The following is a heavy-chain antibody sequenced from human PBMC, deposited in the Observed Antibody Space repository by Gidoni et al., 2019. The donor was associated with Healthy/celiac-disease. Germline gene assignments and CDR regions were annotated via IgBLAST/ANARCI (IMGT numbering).Heavy chain of an antibody. V-gene: IGHV4-39*01. D-gene: IGHD6-13*01. J-gene: IGHJ4*02. CDR3: ARPIIAAAGDYFDY. Sequence: QLQLQESGPGLVKPSETLSRTCTVSGGSISSRSYYWGWIRQPPGKGLEWIGSISYSGSTYYNPSLKSRVTISVDTSKNQFSLKLSSVTAADTAVYYCARPIIAAAGDYFDYWGQGTLVTVSS. CDR1: GGSISSRSYY. CDR2: ISYSGST.